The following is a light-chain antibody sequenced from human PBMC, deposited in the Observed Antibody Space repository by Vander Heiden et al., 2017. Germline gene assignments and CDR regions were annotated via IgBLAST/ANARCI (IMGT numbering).Light chain of an antibody. CDR2: FGS. CDR1: QSLLHTKRFNY. Sequence: DMVLTESSLCLSVRPGDPASISCKTGQSLLHTKRFNYLYWYPQKPVQSPQPLFFFGSCRAAGVPNRFGSSASGKDFTLQISRVEADDVGIYYCKQTLQTPYTFGQGTKLEI. CDR3: KQTLQTPYT. V-gene: IGKV2-28*01. J-gene: IGKJ2*01.